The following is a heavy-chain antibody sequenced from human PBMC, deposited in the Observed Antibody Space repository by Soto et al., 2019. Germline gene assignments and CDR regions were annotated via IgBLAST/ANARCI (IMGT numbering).Heavy chain of an antibody. J-gene: IGHJ4*02. D-gene: IGHD3-22*01. CDR3: ARQIYDSDTGPNFQYYFDS. CDR2: IDPSDTQT. V-gene: IGHV5-10-1*01. Sequence: GESLKISCKGSGYSFAGYWITWVRQKPGKGLEWMGRIDPSDTQTYYSPSFRGHVTISVTKSITTVFLQWSSLRASDTAMYYCARQIYDSDTGPNFQYYFDSWGQGTPVTVS. CDR1: GYSFAGYW.